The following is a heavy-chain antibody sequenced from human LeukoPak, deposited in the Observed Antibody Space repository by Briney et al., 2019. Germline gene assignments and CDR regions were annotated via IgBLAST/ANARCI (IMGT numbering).Heavy chain of an antibody. V-gene: IGHV4-59*01. CDR3: AKGTSPLYY. J-gene: IGHJ4*02. Sequence: PSETLSLTCTVSGGSISSYYWSWIRQPPGKGLEWIGYIYYSGSTNYNPSLKSRVTISVDTSKNQFSLKLSSVTAADTAVYYCAKGTSPLYYWGQGTLVTVPS. CDR1: GGSISSYY. D-gene: IGHD1-1*01. CDR2: IYYSGST.